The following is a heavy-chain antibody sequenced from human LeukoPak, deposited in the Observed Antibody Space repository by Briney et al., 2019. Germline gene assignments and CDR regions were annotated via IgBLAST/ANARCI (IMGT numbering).Heavy chain of an antibody. V-gene: IGHV3-53*01. J-gene: IGHJ4*02. CDR3: ARGYGYNSYDY. CDR1: GFSASSNY. CDR2: IYTGGGT. Sequence: SGGSLRLSCAASGFSASSNYMSWVRQAPGKGLEWVSIIYTGGGTNYADSVKGRFTISRDNSKNTLYLQMNSLRAEDTAVYYCARGYGYNSYDYWGQGTPVTVSS. D-gene: IGHD5-12*01.